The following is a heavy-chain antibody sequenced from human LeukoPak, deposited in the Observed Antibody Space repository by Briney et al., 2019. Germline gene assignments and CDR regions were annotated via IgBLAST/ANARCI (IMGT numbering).Heavy chain of an antibody. Sequence: PGGSLRLSSAASGFTFSKYWMLWVRQAPGKGLESVSRINTDGTVTTYADSVKGRFTVSRDNADNTMFLQMNSVRDEDTAVYYCATKQWLTPPPDSWGQGTAVTVSS. D-gene: IGHD5-12*01. J-gene: IGHJ4*02. CDR1: GFTFSKYW. V-gene: IGHV3-74*01. CDR3: ATKQWLTPPPDS. CDR2: INTDGTVT.